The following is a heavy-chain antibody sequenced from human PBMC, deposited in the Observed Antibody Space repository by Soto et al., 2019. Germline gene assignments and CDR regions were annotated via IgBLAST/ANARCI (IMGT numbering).Heavy chain of an antibody. D-gene: IGHD3-9*01. CDR1: GYSFTSYW. Sequence: PGESLKISCKGSGYSFTSYWIGWVRQMPGKGLEWMGIIYPGDSDTRYSPSFQGQVTISADKSISTAYLQWSSLKASDTAMYYCARLNIARSSDILTGYHNYYYYGMDVWGQGTTVTVSS. CDR2: IYPGDSDT. CDR3: ARLNIARSSDILTGYHNYYYYGMDV. J-gene: IGHJ6*02. V-gene: IGHV5-51*01.